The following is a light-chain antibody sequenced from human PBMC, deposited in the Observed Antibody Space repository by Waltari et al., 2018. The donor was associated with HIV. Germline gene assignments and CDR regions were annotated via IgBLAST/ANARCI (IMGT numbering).Light chain of an antibody. Sequence: QSALTQPRSVSGSPGQSVTISCTGTSSDVGAYNTVSWYQHRPDKAPRLIISHVTERPSGVPDRFSVSNSGNTASLTISGLQAEDEADYHCCSYTASDTWVFGGGTQLTVL. V-gene: IGLV2-11*01. CDR2: HVT. CDR1: SSDVGAYNT. CDR3: CSYTASDTWV. J-gene: IGLJ3*02.